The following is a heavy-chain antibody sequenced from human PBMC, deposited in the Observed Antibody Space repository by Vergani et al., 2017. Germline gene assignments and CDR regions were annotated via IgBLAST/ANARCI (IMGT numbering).Heavy chain of an antibody. J-gene: IGHJ5*02. CDR1: GGSFSGYY. CDR2: INHSGST. V-gene: IGHV4-34*01. D-gene: IGHD3-3*01. CDR3: ARGLVVTIFVVVIIGSWFDP. Sequence: QVQLQQWGAGLLKPSETLSLTCAVYGGSFSGYYWSWIRQPPGKGLEWIGEINHSGSTNYNPSLKSRVTISVDTSNNQFSLKLSYVTVADTAVYYFARGLVVTIFVVVIIGSWFDPWGQGTLVTVSS.